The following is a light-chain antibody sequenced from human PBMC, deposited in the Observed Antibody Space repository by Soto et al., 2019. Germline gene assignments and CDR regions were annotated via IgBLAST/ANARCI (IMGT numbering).Light chain of an antibody. CDR1: QSVSTY. CDR2: DAS. Sequence: EVVLTQSPATLSLSPGERATLSCRASQSVSTYLAWYQQKSGQAPRLLIYDASNRATGVPARFSGSGSATDFILTISILEHEDFAVYYCQQRNSHVTFGQGTKVEIK. V-gene: IGKV3-11*01. J-gene: IGKJ1*01. CDR3: QQRNSHVT.